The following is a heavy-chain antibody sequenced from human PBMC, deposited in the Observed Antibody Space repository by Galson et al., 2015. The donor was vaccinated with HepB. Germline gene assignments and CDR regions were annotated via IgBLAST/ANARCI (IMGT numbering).Heavy chain of an antibody. CDR3: ARARYGGGYSFGMDV. D-gene: IGHD4-23*01. CDR2: TYYRSKWSN. Sequence: CAISGDSVSSNSAAWNWIRRSPSRGLEWLGRTYYRSKWSNDYAVSVKSRITINPDTSKNQFSLQLNSVTPEDTAVYYCARARYGGGYSFGMDVWGQGTTVTVSS. CDR1: GDSVSSNSAA. V-gene: IGHV6-1*01. J-gene: IGHJ6*02.